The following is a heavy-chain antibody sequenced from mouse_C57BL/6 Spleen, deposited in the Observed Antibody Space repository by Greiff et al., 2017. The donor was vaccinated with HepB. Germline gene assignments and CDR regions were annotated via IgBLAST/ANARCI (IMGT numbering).Heavy chain of an antibody. Sequence: DVMLVESGGGLVKPGGSLKLSCAASGFTFSSYAMSWVRQTPEKRLEWVATISDGGSYTYYPDNVKGRFTISRDNAKNNLYLQMSHLKSEDTAMYYCARDYYGSTLYWYFDVWGTGTTVTVSS. CDR2: ISDGGSYT. V-gene: IGHV5-4*01. J-gene: IGHJ1*03. D-gene: IGHD1-1*01. CDR1: GFTFSSYA. CDR3: ARDYYGSTLYWYFDV.